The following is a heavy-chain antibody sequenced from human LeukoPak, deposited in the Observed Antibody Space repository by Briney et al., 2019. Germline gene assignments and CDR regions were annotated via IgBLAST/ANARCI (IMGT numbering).Heavy chain of an antibody. J-gene: IGHJ5*02. V-gene: IGHV3-21*01. CDR3: AKGGYVWGSYGNWFDP. Sequence: PGGSLRLSCAASGFTFSSYSMNWVRQAPGKGLEWVSSISGTSSYIYYADSVKGRFTISRDNGQNSLYLQMNSLRAEDTAVYYCAKGGYVWGSYGNWFDPWGQGTLVTVSS. CDR2: ISGTSSYI. CDR1: GFTFSSYS. D-gene: IGHD3-16*01.